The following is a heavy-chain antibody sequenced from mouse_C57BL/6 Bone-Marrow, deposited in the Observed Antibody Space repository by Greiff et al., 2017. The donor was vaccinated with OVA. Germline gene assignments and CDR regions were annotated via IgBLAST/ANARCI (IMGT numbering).Heavy chain of an antibody. V-gene: IGHV1-42*01. D-gene: IGHD4-1*01. J-gene: IGHJ3*01. Sequence: VQLQQSGPELVKPGASVKISCKASGYSFTGYYMNWVKQSPEKSLEWIGEINPSTGGTTYNPKFKAKATLTVDKSSSTAYMQLKSLTSEDSAVYYVSRGGTSPFAYWGQGTLVTVSA. CDR2: INPSTGGT. CDR1: GYSFTGYY. CDR3: SRGGTSPFAY.